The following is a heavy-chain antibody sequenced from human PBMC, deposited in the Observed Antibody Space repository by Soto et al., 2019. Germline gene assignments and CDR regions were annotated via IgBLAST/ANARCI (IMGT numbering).Heavy chain of an antibody. CDR1: GGTFSSYA. V-gene: IGHV1-69*05. CDR3: AAGKSLSSGWSPIHYSYGMDV. CDR2: IIPSFGTA. J-gene: IGHJ6*01. D-gene: IGHD6-19*01. Sequence: SVKVSCKAAGGTFSSYAMSWVRQAPGQGLEWMGGIIPSFGTANYAQKFQERVTITRDMSTSTAYMELSSLRSEDTAVYYCAAGKSLSSGWSPIHYSYGMDVWGQGTTVNVPS.